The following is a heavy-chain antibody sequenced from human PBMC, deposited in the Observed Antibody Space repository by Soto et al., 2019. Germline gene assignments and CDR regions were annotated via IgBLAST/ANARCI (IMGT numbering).Heavy chain of an antibody. Sequence: PGGSLRLSCAASGFTFSSYAMSWVRQAPGKGLEWVSAISGSGGSTYYADSVKGRFTISRDNSKNTLYLQMNSLRAEDTAVYYCAKDAAYYEGWSGYLDYYSMDVWGKGTTVNVSS. D-gene: IGHD3-3*01. CDR2: ISGSGGST. J-gene: IGHJ6*03. CDR3: AKDAAYYEGWSGYLDYYSMDV. CDR1: GFTFSSYA. V-gene: IGHV3-23*01.